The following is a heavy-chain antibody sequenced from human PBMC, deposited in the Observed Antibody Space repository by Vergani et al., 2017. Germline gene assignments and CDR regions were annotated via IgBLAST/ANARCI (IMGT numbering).Heavy chain of an antibody. J-gene: IGHJ1*01. CDR1: GFTFSTYW. Sequence: EVQLVESGGGLVQPGGSLRLSCAASGFTFSTYWMSWVRQAPGKGLEWVANIKQDGSEKYYVDSVKGRVTISRDNTKNSLHLQMNSLRAEDTAVYYCTKAGQYDSDNFHDSWGQGALVTVAS. V-gene: IGHV3-7*01. CDR3: TKAGQYDSDNFHDS. D-gene: IGHD3-22*01. CDR2: IKQDGSEK.